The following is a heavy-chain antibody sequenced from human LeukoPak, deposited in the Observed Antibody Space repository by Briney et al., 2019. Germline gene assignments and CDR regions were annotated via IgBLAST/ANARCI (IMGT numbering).Heavy chain of an antibody. CDR3: ARVRDGYGSLDAFDI. CDR1: GCTFSSYA. D-gene: IGHD5-24*01. V-gene: IGHV1-69*13. Sequence: ASVKVSCKASGCTFSSYAISWVRQAPGQGLEWMGRLIPLFGTANYAQKFQGTVTIPADDSTSPVYMQLSRLRSEDTAVYYCARVRDGYGSLDAFDIWGQGTMVTVSS. J-gene: IGHJ3*02. CDR2: LIPLFGTA.